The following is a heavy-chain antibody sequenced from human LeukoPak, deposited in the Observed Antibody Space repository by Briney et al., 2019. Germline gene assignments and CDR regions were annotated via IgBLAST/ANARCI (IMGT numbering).Heavy chain of an antibody. V-gene: IGHV4-39*01. CDR1: GGSISSSSYY. Sequence: PSETLSLTCTVSGGSISSSSYYWGWIRQPPGKGLEWIGSIYYSGSTYYNPSLKSRVTMSVDTSKNQFSLKLSSVTAADTAVYYCARQWFGELLPVDYWGQGTLVTVSS. D-gene: IGHD3-10*01. CDR3: ARQWFGELLPVDY. J-gene: IGHJ4*02. CDR2: IYYSGST.